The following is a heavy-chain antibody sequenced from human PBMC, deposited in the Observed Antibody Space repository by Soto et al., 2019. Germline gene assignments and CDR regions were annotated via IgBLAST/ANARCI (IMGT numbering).Heavy chain of an antibody. V-gene: IGHV3-23*01. CDR3: AGRYCTNGVCYTNYYYYIDV. CDR1: GFTFSTYA. CDR2: ITMSGGNT. J-gene: IGHJ6*03. Sequence: EVQLLESGGGLVQPGGSLRLSCAASGFTFSTYAMGWVGQAPGKGLEWVSTITMSGGNTYYADSVQGRFTISRDNSKNTLYLQMNSLRAEDTAVYYCAGRYCTNGVCYTNYYYYIDVWGKGTTVTVSS. D-gene: IGHD2-8*01.